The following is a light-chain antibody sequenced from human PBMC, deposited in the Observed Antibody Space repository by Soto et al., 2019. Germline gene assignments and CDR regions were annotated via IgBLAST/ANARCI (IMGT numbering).Light chain of an antibody. Sequence: EIVMTQSPGTLSLAPGERVTLSCRASESVSTNLAWYQHKAGQAPRLLIYGASTRATGIPARFSGSGSGTEFTLTISSLQSEDFAVYYCQQYSISRTFGQGTKVDIK. J-gene: IGKJ1*01. V-gene: IGKV3-15*01. CDR3: QQYSISRT. CDR1: ESVSTN. CDR2: GAS.